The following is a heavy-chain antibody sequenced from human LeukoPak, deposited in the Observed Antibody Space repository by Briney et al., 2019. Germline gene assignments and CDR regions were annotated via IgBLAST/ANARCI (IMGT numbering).Heavy chain of an antibody. J-gene: IGHJ4*02. CDR3: ATGYSVEMATMPD. D-gene: IGHD5-24*01. CDR2: ISYDGSDK. Sequence: EGSLRLSCAASGFTFKSYGMHWVRQAPGKGLEWVAAISYDGSDKYYVDSVKGRFTISRDNSKNTLYLQMDSLKSEDTAVYYCATGYSVEMATMPDWGQGTLVTVPS. V-gene: IGHV3-30*03. CDR1: GFTFKSYG.